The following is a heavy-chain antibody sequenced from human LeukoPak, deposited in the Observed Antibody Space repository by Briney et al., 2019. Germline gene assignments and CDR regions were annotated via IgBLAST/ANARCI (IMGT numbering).Heavy chain of an antibody. D-gene: IGHD6-19*01. CDR2: ISYDGSNK. V-gene: IGHV3-30*18. Sequence: GRSLRLSCAASGFTFNSYGMHWVRQAPGKGLEWVAVISYDGSNKYYADSVKGRFAISRDNSKNTLYLQMNSLRAEDTAVYYCAKDGGSGWSTQPHYFDYWGQGTLVTVSS. J-gene: IGHJ4*02. CDR3: AKDGGSGWSTQPHYFDY. CDR1: GFTFNSYG.